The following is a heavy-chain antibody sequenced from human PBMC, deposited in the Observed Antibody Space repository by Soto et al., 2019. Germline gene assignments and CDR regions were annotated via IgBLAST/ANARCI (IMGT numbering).Heavy chain of an antibody. V-gene: IGHV4-39*01. D-gene: IGHD4-17*01. CDR1: GGSSSSSSYY. Sequence: TSETLSLTCTVSGGSSSSSSYYWGWIRQPPGKGLEWIGSIYYSGSTYYNPSLKSRVTISVDTSKNQFSLKLSSVTAADTAVYYCARTTVDAFRYYYGMDVWGQGTTVTVSS. J-gene: IGHJ6*02. CDR3: ARTTVDAFRYYYGMDV. CDR2: IYYSGST.